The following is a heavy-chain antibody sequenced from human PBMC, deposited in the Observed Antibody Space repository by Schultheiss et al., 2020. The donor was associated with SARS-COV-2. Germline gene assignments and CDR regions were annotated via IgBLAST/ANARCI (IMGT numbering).Heavy chain of an antibody. J-gene: IGHJ6*03. V-gene: IGHV3-33*01. CDR3: TRYSDHYMDV. Sequence: GGSLRLSCAASGFTFSSYAMHWVRQAPGKGLEWVAVIWYDGSNKYYADFLKGRFTISKDNSKNTLYLQMNSLRDEDTAVYYCTRYSDHYMDVWGKGTTVTVSS. D-gene: IGHD2-21*01. CDR1: GFTFSSYA. CDR2: IWYDGSNK.